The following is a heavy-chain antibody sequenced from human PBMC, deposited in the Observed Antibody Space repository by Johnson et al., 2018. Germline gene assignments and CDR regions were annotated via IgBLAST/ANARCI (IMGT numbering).Heavy chain of an antibody. CDR1: GGSISGYY. CDR3: ARDGRTGDRETIYHYYMNV. J-gene: IGHJ6*03. V-gene: IGHV4-59*01. Sequence: QVQLQESGPGLVKPSETLSLTCTVSGGSISGYYWSWVRQSPGKGLEWIGYFYSGRSTNYNPPLMSRVTISVDTARNQFSLRLSSVTAADTAVYYCARDGRTGDRETIYHYYMNVWGKGTTVTVSS. D-gene: IGHD7-27*01. CDR2: FYSGRST.